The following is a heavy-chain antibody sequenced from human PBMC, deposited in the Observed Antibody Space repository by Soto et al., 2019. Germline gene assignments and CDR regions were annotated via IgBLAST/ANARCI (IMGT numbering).Heavy chain of an antibody. D-gene: IGHD5-12*01. CDR3: AKGDNLGPKSGYAFDP. Sequence: SQTLSLTCAISGDSVSSNTASWNWIRQSPSRGLEWLGRTYFRSKWYNDYAVSVKSRIIINPDTSNNQFSLQLNSVTPEDTAVYFCAKGDNLGPKSGYAFDPWGQGIMVTVSS. CDR1: GDSVSSNTAS. CDR2: TYFRSKWYN. V-gene: IGHV6-1*01. J-gene: IGHJ5*02.